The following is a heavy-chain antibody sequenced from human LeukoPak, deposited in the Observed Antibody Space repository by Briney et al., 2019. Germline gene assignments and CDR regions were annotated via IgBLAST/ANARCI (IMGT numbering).Heavy chain of an antibody. Sequence: EASVTVSCKASGYTFTSYGISWVRQAPGQGLEWMGWISAYNGNTNYAQKLQGRVTMTTDTSTSTAYMELRSLRSDDTAVYYCARGTYYYDSSGYYPIDYWGQGTLVTVSS. CDR3: ARGTYYYDSSGYYPIDY. J-gene: IGHJ4*02. V-gene: IGHV1-18*01. D-gene: IGHD3-22*01. CDR2: ISAYNGNT. CDR1: GYTFTSYG.